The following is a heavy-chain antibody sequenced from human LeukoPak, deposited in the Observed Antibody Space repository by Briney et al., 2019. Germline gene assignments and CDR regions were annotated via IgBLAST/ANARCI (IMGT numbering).Heavy chain of an antibody. D-gene: IGHD6-13*01. V-gene: IGHV4-34*01. CDR2: INHSGST. CDR3: ARGRPWYSSSSLGY. CDR1: GGSFSGYY. J-gene: IGHJ4*02. Sequence: PSGTLSLTCAVYGGSFSGYYLSWIRQPPGKGLEWIGEINHSGSTNYNPSLKSRVTISVDTSKNQFSLKLSSVTAADTAVYYCARGRPWYSSSSLGYWGQGTLVTVSS.